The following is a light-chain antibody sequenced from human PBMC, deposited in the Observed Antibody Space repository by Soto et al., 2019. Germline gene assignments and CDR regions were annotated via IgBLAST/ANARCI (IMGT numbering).Light chain of an antibody. CDR3: NSYAGTSYV. CDR1: SSDVGAYNY. Sequence: QSVLTQPASVSGTPGQSITISRTGTSSDVGAYNYVSWYQQYPGKAPKLIIYDVSNRPSGVSCRFSGSKSGNTASLTISELQAEDEADYYCNSYAGTSYVFGTGTKVTVL. V-gene: IGLV2-14*01. J-gene: IGLJ1*01. CDR2: DVS.